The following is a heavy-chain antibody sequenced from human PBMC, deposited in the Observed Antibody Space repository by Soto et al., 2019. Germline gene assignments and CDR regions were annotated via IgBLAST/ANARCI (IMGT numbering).Heavy chain of an antibody. CDR1: GFMFNNYG. J-gene: IGHJ3*01. CDR3: AKGGYGDTRAALDL. D-gene: IGHD4-17*01. Sequence: EVQLLESGGGLVQPGGSLRLSCAASGFMFNNYGMSWVRQAPGKGPEWVSRISGSGLNTYYADSVKGRLTISRDNSKNILYLQLNSLRADDTAIYYCAKGGYGDTRAALDLWGQGTMVTVSS. CDR2: ISGSGLNT. V-gene: IGHV3-23*01.